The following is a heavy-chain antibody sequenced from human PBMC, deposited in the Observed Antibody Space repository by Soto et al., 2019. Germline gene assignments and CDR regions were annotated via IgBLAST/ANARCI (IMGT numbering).Heavy chain of an antibody. J-gene: IGHJ4*02. CDR2: ISHSGRT. CDR3: ARDSDYCTGGSCYGNFDF. Sequence: QVQLQESGPGLVKPSQTLSLTCTVSGGSISSGTYYWTWVRQRPGEGLEWIGFISHSGRTYYHPSLKSRAALAVDTSESQFSLRRSSVTAADTAVYFCARDSDYCTGGSCYGNFDFWGQGTLVTVSS. D-gene: IGHD2-15*01. V-gene: IGHV4-31*03. CDR1: GGSISSGTYY.